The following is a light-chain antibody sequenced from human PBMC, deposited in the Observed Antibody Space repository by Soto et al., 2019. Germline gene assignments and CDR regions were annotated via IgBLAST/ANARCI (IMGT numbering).Light chain of an antibody. V-gene: IGKV1-8*01. CDR2: AAS. Sequence: AIRMTQSPSSFSASTGDRVTITCRASQGISSYLAWYQQKPGKAPKLLIYAASTLQSGVPSRFSGSGSGTDFTLTISWLQSEDFATYYCQHYYSYPQGFTFGPGTKVDIK. CDR1: QGISSY. CDR3: QHYYSYPQGFT. J-gene: IGKJ3*01.